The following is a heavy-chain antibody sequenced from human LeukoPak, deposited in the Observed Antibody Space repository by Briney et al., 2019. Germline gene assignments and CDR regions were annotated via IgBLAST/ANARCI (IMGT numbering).Heavy chain of an antibody. CDR2: INPNSGGT. Sequence: ASVKVSCKASGYTFTGYYMHWVRQAPGQGLEWMGWINPNSGGTNYAQKFQGRVTMTRDTSISTAYMELSRLRSDDTAVYYCASTGHFPYYYYYYMDVWGKGTTVTVSS. CDR1: GYTFTGYY. CDR3: ASTGHFPYYYYYYMDV. J-gene: IGHJ6*03. D-gene: IGHD3-10*01. V-gene: IGHV1-2*02.